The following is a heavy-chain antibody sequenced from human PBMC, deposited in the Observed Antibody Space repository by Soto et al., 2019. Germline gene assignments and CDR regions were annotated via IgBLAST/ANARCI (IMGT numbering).Heavy chain of an antibody. Sequence: EVTLLESGGGLVQPGGSLRLSCAATGFTFSNYGMSWVRQSPGKGLEWVSGISGSGVSTYYADSVKDRFTISRDNSKKPVYLKMGSLRAEDTAVYFWAKLDYNDAAGWLLHSWGQGSLVTVSS. V-gene: IGHV3-23*01. D-gene: IGHD3-22*01. CDR3: AKLDYNDAAGWLLHS. CDR1: GFTFSNYG. CDR2: ISGSGVST. J-gene: IGHJ4*02.